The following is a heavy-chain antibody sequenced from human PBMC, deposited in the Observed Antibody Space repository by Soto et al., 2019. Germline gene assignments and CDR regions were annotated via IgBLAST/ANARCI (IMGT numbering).Heavy chain of an antibody. CDR1: GFTFSSYA. J-gene: IGHJ4*02. D-gene: IGHD2-15*01. CDR2: IKQDGSEK. V-gene: IGHV3-7*01. Sequence: GGSLRLSCAASGFTFSSYAIHWVRQAPGKGLEWVANIKQDGSEKYYVDSVKGRFTISRDNAKNSLYLQMNSLRAEDTAVYYCARVVPGGFDYWGQGTLVTVSS. CDR3: ARVVPGGFDY.